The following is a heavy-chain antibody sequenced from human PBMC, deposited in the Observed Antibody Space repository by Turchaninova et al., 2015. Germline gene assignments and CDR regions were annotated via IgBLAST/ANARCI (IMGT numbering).Heavy chain of an antibody. CDR3: AGLGGGGPVGDY. CDR1: GYTFTGHF. V-gene: IGHV1-2*02. J-gene: IGHJ4*02. D-gene: IGHD4-23*01. CDR2: VSPKNGGT. Sequence: QVQLVQSGAEVKKPGASVKVSCKASGYTFTGHFLHWLRQAPGHGLECMGWVSPKNGGTDYAQHVQCRVNMTGNHGNSRAYMELSGLTSDDTAIAYWAGLGGGGPVGDYWGQGTLVTVSS.